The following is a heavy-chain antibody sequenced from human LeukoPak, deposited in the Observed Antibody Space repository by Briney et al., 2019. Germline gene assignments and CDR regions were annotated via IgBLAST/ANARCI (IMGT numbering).Heavy chain of an antibody. V-gene: IGHV3-23*01. D-gene: IGHD2-2*02. Sequence: TGGSLRLSCAASGFTFSSYAMSWVRQAPGKGLEWVSAISGSGGSTYYADSVKGRFTISRDNSKNTLYLQMNSLRAEDTAVYYCAKRARYCSSTGCYIEKGHPFDYWGQGTLVTVSS. J-gene: IGHJ4*02. CDR2: ISGSGGST. CDR1: GFTFSSYA. CDR3: AKRARYCSSTGCYIEKGHPFDY.